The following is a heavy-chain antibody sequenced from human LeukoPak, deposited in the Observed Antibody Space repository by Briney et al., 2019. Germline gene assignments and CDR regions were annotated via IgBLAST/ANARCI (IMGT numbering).Heavy chain of an antibody. V-gene: IGHV3-66*01. CDR2: IYSGGST. CDR1: GFTVSSNY. J-gene: IGHJ4*02. CDR3: ARGFSAYYFDY. D-gene: IGHD1-26*01. Sequence: PGGSLRLSCAASGFTVSSNYMSWVRQAPGKGLEWVSVIYSGGSTYYADSVKGRCTISRDNSKNTLYLQMNSLRAEDTAVYYCARGFSAYYFDYWGQGTLVTVSS.